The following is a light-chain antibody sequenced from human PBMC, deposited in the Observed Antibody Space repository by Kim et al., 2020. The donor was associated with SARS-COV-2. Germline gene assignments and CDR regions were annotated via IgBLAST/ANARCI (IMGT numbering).Light chain of an antibody. CDR1: NIGSKL. J-gene: IGLJ3*02. CDR2: RDS. V-gene: IGLV3-9*01. CDR3: QVWDNSIWV. Sequence: SYELTQPLSVSVALGQTARITCGGSNIGSKLVHWYQQKPGQAPVVVIYRDSNWPSGIPERFSGSKSGNTATLTITRAQAGDEADYYCQVWDNSIWVFGGG.